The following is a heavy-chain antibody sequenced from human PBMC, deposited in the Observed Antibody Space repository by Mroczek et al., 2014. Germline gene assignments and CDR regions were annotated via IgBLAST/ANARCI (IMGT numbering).Heavy chain of an antibody. V-gene: IGHV3-33*01. D-gene: IGHD3-22*01. Sequence: QVQLQQSGGGVVQPGRSLRLSCAASGFTFSSYGMHWVRQAPGKGLEWVAVIWYDGSNKYYADSVKGRFTISRDNSKNTLYLQMNSLRAEDTAVYYCARDIGGRYDSSGYYPDYWGQGTLVTVSS. CDR3: ARDIGGRYDSSGYYPDY. CDR1: GFTFSSYG. J-gene: IGHJ4*02. CDR2: IWYDGSNK.